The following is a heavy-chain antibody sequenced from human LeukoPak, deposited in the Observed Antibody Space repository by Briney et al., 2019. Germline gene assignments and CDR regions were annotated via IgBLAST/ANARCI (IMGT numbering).Heavy chain of an antibody. V-gene: IGHV7-4-1*02. CDR3: ARSSTYYYDSSGYQISYYFDY. D-gene: IGHD3-22*01. CDR1: GYTFTSYA. Sequence: ASVKVSCKASGYTFTSYAMNWVRQAPGQGLEWMGWINTNTGNPTYARGFTGRFVFSLDTSVSTAYLQISSLKAEDTAVYYCARSSTYYYDSSGYQISYYFDYWGQGTLVTVSS. CDR2: INTNTGNP. J-gene: IGHJ4*02.